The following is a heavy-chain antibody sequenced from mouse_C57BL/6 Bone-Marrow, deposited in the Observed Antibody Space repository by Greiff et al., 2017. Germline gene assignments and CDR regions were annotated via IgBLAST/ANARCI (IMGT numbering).Heavy chain of an antibody. Sequence: EVLLLQSGGDLVKPGASLKLSCAASGFTFSSYGMSWVRQTPDKRLEWIATISSGGSYTYYPDSVKGRFTLSRDNAKNTLYLQMSSLKSEDTAMYYCAKDHYDGSSRYAMDYWGQGTSVTVSS. CDR2: ISSGGSYT. J-gene: IGHJ4*01. V-gene: IGHV5-6*01. CDR1: GFTFSSYG. CDR3: AKDHYDGSSRYAMDY. D-gene: IGHD1-1*01.